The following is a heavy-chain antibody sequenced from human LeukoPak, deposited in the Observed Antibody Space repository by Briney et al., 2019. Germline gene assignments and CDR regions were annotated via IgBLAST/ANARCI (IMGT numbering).Heavy chain of an antibody. Sequence: GGSPRLSCAASGFTFSSYSMNWVRQAPGKGLEWVSSISSSSSYIYYADSVKGRFTISRDNAKNSLYLQMNSLRAEDTAVYYCARDIRGSGAGGFDYWGQGTLVTVSS. V-gene: IGHV3-21*01. CDR3: ARDIRGSGAGGFDY. CDR1: GFTFSSYS. CDR2: ISSSSSYI. D-gene: IGHD3-10*01. J-gene: IGHJ4*02.